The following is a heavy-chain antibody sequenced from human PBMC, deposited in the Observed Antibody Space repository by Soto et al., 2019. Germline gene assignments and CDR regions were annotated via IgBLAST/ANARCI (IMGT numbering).Heavy chain of an antibody. Sequence: ASVKVSCKASGYTFSRYGISWVRQAPGQGLEWMGWISGYNGDTNYAQNFQGRVTMTIDTSTTTAYLELRSLTSDDTALYYCAKGRSYYYYYGVDVWGQGTTVTVSS. CDR3: AKGRSYYYYYGVDV. CDR1: GYTFSRYG. CDR2: ISGYNGDT. V-gene: IGHV1-18*01. J-gene: IGHJ6*02.